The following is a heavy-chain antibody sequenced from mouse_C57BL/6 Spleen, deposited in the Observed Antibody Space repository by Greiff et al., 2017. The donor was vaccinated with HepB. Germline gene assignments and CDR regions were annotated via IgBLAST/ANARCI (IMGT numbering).Heavy chain of an antibody. Sequence: VHVKQSGPELVKPGASVKMSCKASGYTFTDYNMHWVKQSPGKSLEWIGYINPNNGGTSYNQKFKGKATLTVNKSSSTAYMELRSLTSEDSAVYYCARRRIYYRSSFPFDYWGQGTTLTVSS. D-gene: IGHD1-1*01. J-gene: IGHJ2*01. CDR3: ARRRIYYRSSFPFDY. CDR2: INPNNGGT. CDR1: GYTFTDYN. V-gene: IGHV1-22*01.